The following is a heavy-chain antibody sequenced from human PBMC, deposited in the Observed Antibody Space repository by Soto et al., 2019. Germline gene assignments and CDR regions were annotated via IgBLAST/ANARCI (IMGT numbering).Heavy chain of an antibody. CDR1: GVTFSDCY. CDR2: ISSSGTSI. V-gene: IGHV3-11*01. D-gene: IGHD3-10*01. Sequence: QVQLVESGGGLVKPGGSLRLSCAVSGVTFSDCYMNWIRPAPGKGLEWVSYISSSGTSINYAGSVKGRFTISRDNAKDSLYLQMTRLRAADTAMYYCARGRFGEWGNAMDACGQGTTFTVSS. J-gene: IGHJ6*02. CDR3: ARGRFGEWGNAMDA.